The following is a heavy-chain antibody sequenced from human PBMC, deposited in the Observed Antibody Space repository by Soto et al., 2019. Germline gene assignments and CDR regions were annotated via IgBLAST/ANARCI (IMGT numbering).Heavy chain of an antibody. V-gene: IGHV4-59*08. CDR3: ARHGRDYYDSSGYYSFDY. Sequence: SETLSLTCTVSGGSISSYYWSWIRQPPGKGLEWIGYIYYSGSTNYNPSLKSRVTISVDTSKNQFSLKVSSVTAADTAVYYCARHGRDYYDSSGYYSFDYWGQGTLVTVSS. J-gene: IGHJ4*02. D-gene: IGHD3-22*01. CDR1: GGSISSYY. CDR2: IYYSGST.